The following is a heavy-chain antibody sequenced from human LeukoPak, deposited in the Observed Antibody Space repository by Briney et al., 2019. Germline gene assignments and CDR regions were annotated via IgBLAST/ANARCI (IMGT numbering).Heavy chain of an antibody. CDR2: INPNSGGT. Sequence: ASVKVSCKASGGTFSSYAISWVRQAPGQGLEWMGWINPNSGGTNYAQKFQGRVTMTRDTSISTAYMELSRLRSDDTAVYYCAPYLEPHDAFDIWGQGTMVTVSS. J-gene: IGHJ3*02. CDR3: APYLEPHDAFDI. D-gene: IGHD1-20*01. CDR1: GGTFSSYA. V-gene: IGHV1-2*02.